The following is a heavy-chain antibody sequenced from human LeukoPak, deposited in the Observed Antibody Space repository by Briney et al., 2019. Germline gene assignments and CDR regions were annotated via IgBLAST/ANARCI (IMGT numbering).Heavy chain of an antibody. CDR1: GFTFSDSW. CDR3: TTDFPDYFHS. V-gene: IGHV3-15*01. J-gene: IGHJ4*02. Sequence: GGSLRLSCAASGFTFSDSWMSWVRQAPGKGLEWVGHIKRKINGGTADYAAPVKGRFTISRDDSKNTLYLQVNSLKIEDTAVYYCTTDFPDYFHSWGQGTLVTVSS. CDR2: IKRKINGGTA.